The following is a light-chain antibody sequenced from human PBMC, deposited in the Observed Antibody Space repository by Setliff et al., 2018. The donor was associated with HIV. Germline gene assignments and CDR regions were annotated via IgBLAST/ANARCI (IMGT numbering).Light chain of an antibody. Sequence: QSVLTQPASVSGSPGQSITISCTGTSSDVGGYSYVSWYQQHPGKAPKLIIYEVRNRPSGVSNRFSGSKSGNTASPTISGLQAEDEADYYCSSYAITNTLPFGTGTKVTVL. V-gene: IGLV2-14*01. CDR3: SSYAITNTLP. CDR1: SSDVGGYSY. CDR2: EVR. J-gene: IGLJ1*01.